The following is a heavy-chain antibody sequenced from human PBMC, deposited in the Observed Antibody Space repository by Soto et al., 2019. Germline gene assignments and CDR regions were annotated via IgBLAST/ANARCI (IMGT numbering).Heavy chain of an antibody. J-gene: IGHJ4*02. CDR1: GFTFSSYA. V-gene: IGHV3-23*01. CDR2: ISGSGGST. D-gene: IGHD3-3*01. Sequence: GGSLRLSCAASGFTFSSYAMSWVRQAPGKGLEWVSAISGSGGSTYYADSVKGRFTISRDNSKNTLYLQMNSLRAEDTAVYYCANTERDFWSGYFGHYFDYWGQGTLVTVSS. CDR3: ANTERDFWSGYFGHYFDY.